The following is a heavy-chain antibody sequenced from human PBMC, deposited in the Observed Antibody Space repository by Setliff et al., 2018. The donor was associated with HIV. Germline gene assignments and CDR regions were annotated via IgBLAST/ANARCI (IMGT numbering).Heavy chain of an antibody. CDR3: ARGALLAVFDFDH. CDR1: GYTFTTYS. D-gene: IGHD3-10*01. Sequence: ASVKISCKASGYTFTTYSLHWVRQAPGHSLEWMGWINVGNGDTKYSPELQGRISITRDTSANTAYMELSSLRSDDTAVYFCARGALLAVFDFDHWGQGTQVTVSS. V-gene: IGHV1-3*01. J-gene: IGHJ4*02. CDR2: INVGNGDT.